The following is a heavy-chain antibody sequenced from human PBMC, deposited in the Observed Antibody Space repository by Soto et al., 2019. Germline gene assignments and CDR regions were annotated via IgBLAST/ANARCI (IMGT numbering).Heavy chain of an antibody. Sequence: SETLSLTCTVSGGSISSSSYYWGWIRQPPGKGLEWIGSIYYSGSTYYNPSLKSRVTISVDTSKNQFSLKPSSVTAADTAVYYCASLPLRYSYGRDFDYWGQGTLVTVSS. CDR3: ASLPLRYSYGRDFDY. V-gene: IGHV4-39*01. D-gene: IGHD5-18*01. CDR1: GGSISSSSYY. CDR2: IYYSGST. J-gene: IGHJ4*02.